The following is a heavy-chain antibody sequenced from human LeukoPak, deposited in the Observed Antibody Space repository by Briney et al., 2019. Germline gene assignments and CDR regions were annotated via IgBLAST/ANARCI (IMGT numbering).Heavy chain of an antibody. D-gene: IGHD2-21*02. Sequence: PGGSLRLSCAASGFTFSSYGMHWVRQAPGKGLEWVAVIWYDGSNKYYADSVKGRFTISRDNSKNTLYLQMNSLRAEDTAVYYCARPFSSDPHAFDIWGQGTMVTVSS. V-gene: IGHV3-33*01. CDR3: ARPFSSDPHAFDI. J-gene: IGHJ3*02. CDR2: IWYDGSNK. CDR1: GFTFSSYG.